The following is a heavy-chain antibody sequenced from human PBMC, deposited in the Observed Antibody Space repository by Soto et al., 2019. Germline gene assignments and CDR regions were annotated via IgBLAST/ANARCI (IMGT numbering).Heavy chain of an antibody. Sequence: GGSLRLSCAASGFTFSSYAMHWVRQAPGKGLEWVAVISYDGGNKYYADSVKGRFTISRDNSKNTLYLQMNSLRAEDTAVYYCARDSDYYCSSTSCYYYYGMDVWGQGTTVTVSS. CDR2: ISYDGGNK. CDR1: GFTFSSYA. D-gene: IGHD2-2*01. V-gene: IGHV3-30-3*01. J-gene: IGHJ6*02. CDR3: ARDSDYYCSSTSCYYYYGMDV.